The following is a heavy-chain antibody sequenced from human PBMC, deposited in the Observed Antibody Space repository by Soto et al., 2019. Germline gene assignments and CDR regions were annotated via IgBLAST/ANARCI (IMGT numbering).Heavy chain of an antibody. J-gene: IGHJ6*02. CDR2: ISAHNGDT. CDR3: ARSSGTYPPLRYYYGLDV. D-gene: IGHD1-26*01. CDR1: GYTFTSYG. V-gene: IGHV1-18*01. Sequence: ASVKVSCKASGYTFTSYGFSWVRQAPGQGLEWMGWISAHNGDTIYAQKFQDRITMTTDTSTNTAYLELRSLKSGDTAVFYCARSSGTYPPLRYYYGLDVWGQGTTVTVSS.